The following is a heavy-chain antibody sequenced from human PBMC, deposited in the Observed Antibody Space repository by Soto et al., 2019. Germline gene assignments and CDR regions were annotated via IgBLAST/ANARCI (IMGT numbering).Heavy chain of an antibody. V-gene: IGHV3-30*03. CDR3: ATGRPEYYYDSSGYYY. J-gene: IGHJ4*02. CDR1: GFTFSSYG. D-gene: IGHD3-22*01. CDR2: ISYDGSNK. Sequence: PGGSLRLSCAASGFTFSSYGMHWVRQAPGKGLEWVAVISYDGSNKYYADSVKGRFTISRDNSKNTLYLQMNSLRAEDAAVYYCATGRPEYYYDSSGYYYWGQGT.